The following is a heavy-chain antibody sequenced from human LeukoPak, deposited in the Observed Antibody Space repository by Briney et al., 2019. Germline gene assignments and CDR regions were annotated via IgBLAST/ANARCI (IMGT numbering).Heavy chain of an antibody. CDR3: ARERSGWSYTFDY. CDR1: GFTVSSNY. J-gene: IGHJ4*02. CDR2: IYSDGST. V-gene: IGHV3-53*01. Sequence: GGSLRLSCAASGFTVSSNYVSWVRQAPGKGLEWVSIIYSDGSTYYADSVKGRFTISRDNSKNTLYLQMNSLRAEDTAVYYCARERSGWSYTFDYWGQGTLVTVSS. D-gene: IGHD6-19*01.